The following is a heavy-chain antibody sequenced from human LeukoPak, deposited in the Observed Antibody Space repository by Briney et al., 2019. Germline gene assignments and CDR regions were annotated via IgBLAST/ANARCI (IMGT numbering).Heavy chain of an antibody. D-gene: IGHD6-19*01. Sequence: PGGSLRLSCAASGFTFSDYYMSWISQAPGKGLEWVSYISSSGSTIYYADSVKGRFTISRDNARNSLYLQMSSLRAEDTAVYYCARDIAVAGTGYYGMDVWGQGTTVTVSS. CDR3: ARDIAVAGTGYYGMDV. CDR2: ISSSGSTI. J-gene: IGHJ6*02. V-gene: IGHV3-11*01. CDR1: GFTFSDYY.